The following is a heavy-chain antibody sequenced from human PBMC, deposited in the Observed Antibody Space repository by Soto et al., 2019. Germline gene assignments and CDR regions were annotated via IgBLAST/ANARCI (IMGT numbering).Heavy chain of an antibody. D-gene: IGHD6-6*01. V-gene: IGHV1-8*01. CDR1: GYTFTDHD. CDR3: ARREHSSAPGGMDV. CDR2: MNPNSGKT. Sequence: ASVKVSCKASGYTFTDHDINGVRQATGQGLEWMGWMNPNSGKTDYAQKFQGRVTMTRNTSISTAYMELSSLRSEDTAVYYCARREHSSAPGGMDVWGQGTTVTVSS. J-gene: IGHJ6*02.